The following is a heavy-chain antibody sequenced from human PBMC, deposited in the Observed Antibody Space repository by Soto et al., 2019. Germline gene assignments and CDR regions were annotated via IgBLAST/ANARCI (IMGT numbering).Heavy chain of an antibody. J-gene: IGHJ6*02. CDR3: ARENFRHYYGMDV. D-gene: IGHD1-7*01. V-gene: IGHV3-33*01. CDR1: GFTFSSYG. Sequence: GRSLRLSCAASGFTFSSYGMHWVRQAPGKGLEWVAVIWYDGSNKYYADSVKGRFTISRDNSKNTLYLQMNSLRAEDTAVYYCARENFRHYYGMDVWGQGTTVTVSS. CDR2: IWYDGSNK.